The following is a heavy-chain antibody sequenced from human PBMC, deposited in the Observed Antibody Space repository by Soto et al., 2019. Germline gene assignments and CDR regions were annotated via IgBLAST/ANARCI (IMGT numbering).Heavy chain of an antibody. Sequence: QVQLVQSGAEVKKPGSSVKVSCKASGGTFSSYAISWLRQAPGQGLEWMGGIIPIFGTANYAQKFQGIGMITAYKSTSKDHKELRRLRAEETAVYYCAGGGSSKYYYGIDVWGQGTTVTVSS. D-gene: IGHD6-6*01. CDR2: IIPIFGTA. J-gene: IGHJ6*02. CDR1: GGTFSSYA. V-gene: IGHV1-69*06. CDR3: AGGGSSKYYYGIDV.